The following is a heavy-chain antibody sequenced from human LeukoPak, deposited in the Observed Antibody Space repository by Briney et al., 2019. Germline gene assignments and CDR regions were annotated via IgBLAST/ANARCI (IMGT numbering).Heavy chain of an antibody. J-gene: IGHJ4*02. D-gene: IGHD6-13*01. CDR1: GFTFSTYW. CDR3: AKGDGIAGGGVFDY. CDR2: ITGDETTA. Sequence: PGGSLRLSCAASGFTFSTYWMHWVRQVPGEGLVWVSRITGDETTAAYADSVRGRFTISRDNAKNTLYLQMNSLRAEDTAVYYCAKGDGIAGGGVFDYWGQGTLVTVSS. V-gene: IGHV3-74*01.